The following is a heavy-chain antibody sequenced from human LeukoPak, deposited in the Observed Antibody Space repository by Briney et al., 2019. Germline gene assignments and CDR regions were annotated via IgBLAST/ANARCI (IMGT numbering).Heavy chain of an antibody. CDR2: IYYSGST. CDR1: GVSISSGGYY. CDR3: ARDHPYQQHAFDI. Sequence: SETLSLTCTVSGVSISSGGYYWSWIRQHPGKGLEWIGYIYYSGSTYYNPSLKSRVTISVDTSKNQFSLKLSSVTAADTAVYYCARDHPYQQHAFDIWGQGTMVTVSS. J-gene: IGHJ3*02. D-gene: IGHD5-18*01. V-gene: IGHV4-31*03.